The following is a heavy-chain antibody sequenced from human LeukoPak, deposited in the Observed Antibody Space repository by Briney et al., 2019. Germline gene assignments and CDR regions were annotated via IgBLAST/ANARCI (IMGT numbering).Heavy chain of an antibody. D-gene: IGHD4-11*01. CDR3: ARSWLDYSNYYYYMDV. CDR2: IYTSGST. Sequence: KSSETLSLTCTVSGGSISSYYWSWIRQPAGKGLEWIGRIYTSGSTNYNPSLKSRVTMSVDTSKNQFSLKLSSVTAADTAVYYCARSWLDYSNYYYYMDVWGKGTTVTVSS. V-gene: IGHV4-4*07. J-gene: IGHJ6*03. CDR1: GGSISSYY.